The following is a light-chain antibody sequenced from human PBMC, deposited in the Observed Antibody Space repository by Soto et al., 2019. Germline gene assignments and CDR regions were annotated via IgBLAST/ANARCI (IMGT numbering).Light chain of an antibody. CDR2: DAS. CDR3: QQRRDWPLT. CDR1: QSVSSY. Sequence: EIVLTQSPATLSLSPGERATLSCRASQSVSSYLAWYQQKPGQAPRLLIFDASNRATGIPARFSGSGSGTDFTLTVRRLETEDFAVYYCQQRRDWPLTFGGGTKVEI. J-gene: IGKJ4*01. V-gene: IGKV3-11*01.